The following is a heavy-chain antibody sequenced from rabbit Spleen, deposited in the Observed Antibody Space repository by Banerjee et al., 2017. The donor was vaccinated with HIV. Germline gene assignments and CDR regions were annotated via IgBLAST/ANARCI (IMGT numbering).Heavy chain of an antibody. CDR2: IDTGSSGFT. CDR1: GVSFSSSSY. D-gene: IGHD1-1*01. J-gene: IGHJ4*01. V-gene: IGHV1S40*01. Sequence: QSLEESGGDLVKPGASLTLTCTASGVSFSSSSYMCWVRQAPGKGLEWIACIDTGSSGFTYYATWAKGRFTCSKTSSTTVTLQMTRLTAADTATYFCTRDDGSGHYIDGYFKLWGQGTLVTVS. CDR3: TRDDGSGHYIDGYFKL.